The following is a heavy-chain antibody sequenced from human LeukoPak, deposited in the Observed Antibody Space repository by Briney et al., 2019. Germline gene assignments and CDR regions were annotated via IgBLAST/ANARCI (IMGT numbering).Heavy chain of an antibody. CDR3: ASLDTAMVNGDY. CDR1: GFTFSVYW. D-gene: IGHD5-18*01. V-gene: IGHV3-7*01. Sequence: GGSLRLCCAASGFTFSVYWMSWVRQAPGKGLEWVANIKQDGSEKNYVDSVKGRFTISRDNAKNSLYLQMNSLRAEDTAMYYCASLDTAMVNGDYWGQGTLVTVSS. J-gene: IGHJ4*02. CDR2: IKQDGSEK.